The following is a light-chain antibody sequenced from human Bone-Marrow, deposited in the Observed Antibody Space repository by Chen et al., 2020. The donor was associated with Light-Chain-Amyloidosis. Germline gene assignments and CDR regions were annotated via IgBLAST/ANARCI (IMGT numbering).Light chain of an antibody. V-gene: IGKV3-15*01. CDR3: HQYNSWPPWT. CDR2: DAS. Sequence: EIVMTQFPATLSVSPGEGATLSCRASQTVGTNLAWYQQKPGQAPRLLIFDASTRATGVPARFSGSASGTEFTLTISNLQSEDIAVYYCHQYNSWPPWTFGQGIKVDIK. J-gene: IGKJ1*01. CDR1: QTVGTN.